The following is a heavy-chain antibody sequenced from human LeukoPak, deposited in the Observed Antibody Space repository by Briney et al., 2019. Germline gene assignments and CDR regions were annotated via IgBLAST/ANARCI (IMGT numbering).Heavy chain of an antibody. Sequence: SETLSLTCTVSGVSISSSSYYWGWLRQPQGKGLEWIGSIYYSGSTYYNPSLNSRVTISVDTSKNQFSLKLSSVTAADTAVYYCARDFNSAFDYWGQGTLVTVSS. J-gene: IGHJ4*02. CDR1: GVSISSSSYY. V-gene: IGHV4-39*07. CDR3: ARDFNSAFDY. D-gene: IGHD4-11*01. CDR2: IYYSGST.